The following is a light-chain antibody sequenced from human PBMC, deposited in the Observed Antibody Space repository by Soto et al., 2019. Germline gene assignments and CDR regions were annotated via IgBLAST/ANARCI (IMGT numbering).Light chain of an antibody. CDR1: QSVPRTY. V-gene: IGKV3-20*01. Sequence: DIVLTQSPGTLSLSPGERATLSCRASQSVPRTYLAWYQQRPGQAPSLLIYGASSRATGIPDRFSGSGSGTDFTLTISRLEPEDFAVYYCQQFAASPRTFGQGTKV. CDR2: GAS. CDR3: QQFAASPRT. J-gene: IGKJ1*01.